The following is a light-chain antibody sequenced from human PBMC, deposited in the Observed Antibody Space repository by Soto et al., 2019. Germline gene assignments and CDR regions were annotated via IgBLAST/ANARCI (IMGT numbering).Light chain of an antibody. CDR2: GAS. V-gene: IGKV3-20*01. J-gene: IGKJ4*01. Sequence: EIVLAQSPGTLSLSPGERATLSCRASQSVHSNFLAWYQHKPGQAPRLLIYGASNRATGIPDRFSGSGSGTDFTLTISRLEPEDFAVYYCQQYDNSPLTFGGGTKVDIK. CDR3: QQYDNSPLT. CDR1: QSVHSNF.